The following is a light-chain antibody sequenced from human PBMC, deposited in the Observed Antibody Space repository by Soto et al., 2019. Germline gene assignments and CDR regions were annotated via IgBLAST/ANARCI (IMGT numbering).Light chain of an antibody. CDR2: RTN. V-gene: IGLV1-40*01. CDR1: SSNIGMGYD. CDR3: QTYDNTLSGPV. Sequence: QSGLTQPPSVSGAQGQRVTISCTGSSSNIGMGYDVHWYQRLPGTAPKLLVYRTNNRPSGVPDRFSGSKSDTSASLAITGLQAEDEADYFCQTYDNTLSGPVFGGGTKVTVL. J-gene: IGLJ3*02.